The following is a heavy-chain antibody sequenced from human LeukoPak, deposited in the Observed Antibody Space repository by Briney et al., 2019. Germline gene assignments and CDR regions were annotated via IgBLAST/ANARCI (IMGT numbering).Heavy chain of an antibody. D-gene: IGHD4-23*01. CDR1: GFTFDDYG. J-gene: IGHJ3*01. CDR3: ARIIMDYGGNWRAFDL. Sequence: GGSLRLSCAASGFTFDDYGMSGVRQAPGKGLECGSGINWNGGSTGYADSLKGRFTISREKDKNSLSLQLNSLRAEDTDLYYCARIIMDYGGNWRAFDLWGQGTMVTVSS. CDR2: INWNGGST. V-gene: IGHV3-20*04.